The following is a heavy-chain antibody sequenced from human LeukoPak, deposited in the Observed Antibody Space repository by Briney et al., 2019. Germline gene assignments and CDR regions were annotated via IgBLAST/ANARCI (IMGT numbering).Heavy chain of an antibody. CDR1: GGSISSSNYY. J-gene: IGHJ3*02. Sequence: SETLSLTCTVSGGSISSSNYYWGWIRQPPGKGLEWIGIIYYSGSTYYNPSLKSRVTISVDTSKNQFSLKLSSVTAADTAVYYCARDTMVTSAFDIWGQGTMVTVSS. D-gene: IGHD5-18*01. V-gene: IGHV4-39*01. CDR2: IYYSGST. CDR3: ARDTMVTSAFDI.